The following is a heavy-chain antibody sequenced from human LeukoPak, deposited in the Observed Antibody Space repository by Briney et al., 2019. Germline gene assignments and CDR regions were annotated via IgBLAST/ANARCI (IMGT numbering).Heavy chain of an antibody. Sequence: PGGSLRLSCAASGFTFSSYAMSWVRQAPGKGLEWVSAISGSGGSTYYADSVKGRFTISRDNAKDSLYLQMNSLRAEDTAVYYCARVYTSGWADVWGKGTTVTISS. V-gene: IGHV3-23*01. CDR3: ARVYTSGWADV. J-gene: IGHJ6*04. CDR1: GFTFSSYA. D-gene: IGHD6-19*01. CDR2: ISGSGGST.